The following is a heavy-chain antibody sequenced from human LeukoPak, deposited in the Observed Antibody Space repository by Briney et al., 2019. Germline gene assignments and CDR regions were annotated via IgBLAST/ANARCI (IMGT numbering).Heavy chain of an antibody. Sequence: SETLSLTCTVSDGSISNYYWSWVRQPPGKGLEWIAYIDNSGSTNYNPSLRSRVTISIDTSKNQFSLKLSSVTAADTAVYYCARGFLAVAGTAGAFDIWGQGTMVTVSS. CDR2: IDNSGST. CDR1: DGSISNYY. CDR3: ARGFLAVAGTAGAFDI. D-gene: IGHD6-19*01. V-gene: IGHV4-59*01. J-gene: IGHJ3*02.